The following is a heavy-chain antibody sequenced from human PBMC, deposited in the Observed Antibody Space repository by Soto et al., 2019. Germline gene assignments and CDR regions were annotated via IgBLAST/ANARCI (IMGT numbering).Heavy chain of an antibody. J-gene: IGHJ6*02. CDR1: GYTFKEYY. CDR2: INPNSGGT. CDR3: ARRLGGGGDYFYGMDV. D-gene: IGHD3-16*01. V-gene: IGHV1-2*02. Sequence: QVQLVQSGAEVKKPGASVKVSCKTSGYTFKEYYIHWMRQVPGQGLEWMGWINPNSGGTKYAEKLKGGITMPSDTSISTGYMELRRLRSDDTAVYYCARRLGGGGDYFYGMDVWGQGTAVTVSS.